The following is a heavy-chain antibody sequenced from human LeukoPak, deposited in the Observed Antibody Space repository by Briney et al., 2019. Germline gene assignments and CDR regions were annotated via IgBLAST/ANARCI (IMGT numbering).Heavy chain of an antibody. CDR1: GFTFSSYE. Sequence: PGGSLRLSCAASGFTFSSYEMNWVRQAPGKGLEWVSYISSSGSTIYYADSVKGRFTTTRDNAKNSLYLQMNSLRAEDTAVYYCARWYYYDSSGYPDAFDIWGQGTMVTVSS. V-gene: IGHV3-48*03. J-gene: IGHJ3*02. CDR3: ARWYYYDSSGYPDAFDI. CDR2: ISSSGSTI. D-gene: IGHD3-22*01.